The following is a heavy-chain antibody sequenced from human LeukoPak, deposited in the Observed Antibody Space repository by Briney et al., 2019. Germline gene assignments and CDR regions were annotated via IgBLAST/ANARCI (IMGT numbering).Heavy chain of an antibody. D-gene: IGHD4-23*01. Sequence: PGGSLRLSCAASGFTFSSYSMNWVRQAPGKGLEWVSSISSSSSYICYAASVKCGFTISRDNAKNSLYLQMNSLRAENTAVYYCARDGDRHGGVDYWGQGTLVTVSS. J-gene: IGHJ4*02. V-gene: IGHV3-21*01. CDR2: ISSSSSYI. CDR3: ARDGDRHGGVDY. CDR1: GFTFSSYS.